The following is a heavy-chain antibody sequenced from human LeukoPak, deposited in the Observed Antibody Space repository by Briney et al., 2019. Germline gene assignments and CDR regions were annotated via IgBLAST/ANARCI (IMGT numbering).Heavy chain of an antibody. CDR2: IYNYGTS. V-gene: IGHV4-39*07. CDR1: GGSMSSNSYY. Sequence: SETLSLTCTVSGGSMSSNSYYWVWIRQPPGKGLEWIASIYNYGTSYYNPALRSRVTISVDTSKNQFSLKLSSVTAADTAVYYCARGGYCGGDCYFYYWGQGTLVTVSS. D-gene: IGHD2-21*02. J-gene: IGHJ4*02. CDR3: ARGGYCGGDCYFYY.